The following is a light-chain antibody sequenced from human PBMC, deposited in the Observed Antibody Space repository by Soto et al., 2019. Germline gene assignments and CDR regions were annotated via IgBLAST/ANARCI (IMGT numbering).Light chain of an antibody. CDR2: LTS. CDR3: MQTLQTPRT. Sequence: DIVMTQSPLSLPVTPGEPASISCRSSQSLLHSNGDNYLAWYLQRPGQSPQLLIYLTSTRASGVPDRFSGSGSGTDFTLKITSVEAEDVGVYYCMQTLQTPRTFGQGTKLDIK. J-gene: IGKJ2*01. V-gene: IGKV2-28*01. CDR1: QSLLHSNGDNY.